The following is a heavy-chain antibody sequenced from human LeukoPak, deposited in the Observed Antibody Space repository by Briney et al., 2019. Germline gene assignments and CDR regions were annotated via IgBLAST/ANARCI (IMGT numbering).Heavy chain of an antibody. CDR3: ARDLSPAYFDY. V-gene: IGHV1-69*04. Sequence: ASVRVSCKASGGTFSSYAISWVRQAPGQGLEWMGRIIPILGIANYAQKLQGRVTMTTDTSTSTAYMELRSLRSDDTAVYYCARDLSPAYFDYWGQGTLVTVSS. CDR2: IIPILGIA. CDR1: GGTFSSYA. J-gene: IGHJ4*02.